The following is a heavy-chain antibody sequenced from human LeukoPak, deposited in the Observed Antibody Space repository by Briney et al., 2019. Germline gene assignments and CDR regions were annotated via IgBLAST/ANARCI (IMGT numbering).Heavy chain of an antibody. J-gene: IGHJ6*03. CDR2: ISSSSSYI. Sequence: GGSLGLSCAASGFTFSSYSMNWVRQAPGKGLEWVSSISSSSSYIYYADSVKGRFTISRDNAKNSLYLQMNSLRAEDTAVYYCARDSGGSFRPNYMDVWGKGTTVTVSS. D-gene: IGHD2-15*01. CDR1: GFTFSSYS. V-gene: IGHV3-21*01. CDR3: ARDSGGSFRPNYMDV.